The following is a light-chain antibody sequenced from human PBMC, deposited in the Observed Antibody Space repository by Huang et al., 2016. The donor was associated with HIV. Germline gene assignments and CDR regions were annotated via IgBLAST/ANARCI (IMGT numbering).Light chain of an antibody. CDR2: SAS. CDR3: QQLYGYPLT. J-gene: IGKJ5*01. V-gene: IGKV1-9*01. CDR1: QDITKY. Sequence: IQLTQSPSSLSGSVGDRVTITCRSSQDITKYLAWYQQKPGKAPNLLIASASTLPNGVPSRFSGSGSGTDFTLIISNLQPEDSAIYYCQQLYGYPLTFGQGTRLEI.